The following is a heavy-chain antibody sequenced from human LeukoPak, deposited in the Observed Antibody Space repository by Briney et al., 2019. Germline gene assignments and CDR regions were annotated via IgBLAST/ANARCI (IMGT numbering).Heavy chain of an antibody. J-gene: IGHJ4*02. D-gene: IGHD2-2*01. CDR2: IRYDGSNK. Sequence: SGGSLRLSCAASGFTFSSYGMHWVRQAPGKGLEWAAFIRYDGSNKYYADSVKGRFTISRDNSKNTLYLQMNSLRAEDTAVYYCAKGNLVVPAATIFDYWGQGTLVTVSS. CDR1: GFTFSSYG. V-gene: IGHV3-30*02. CDR3: AKGNLVVPAATIFDY.